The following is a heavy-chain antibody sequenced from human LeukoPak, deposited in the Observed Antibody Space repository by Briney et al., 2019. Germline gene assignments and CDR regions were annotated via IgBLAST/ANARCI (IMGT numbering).Heavy chain of an antibody. Sequence: ESLKISCKGSGYDFTTYWIGWVRQMPGKGLEWLGIIYSGDSDTRYSPSFQGQVTISADKSINTAYLQWSSLKASDTAMYYCARIFIAAAGNPFDYWGQGTLVTVSS. V-gene: IGHV5-51*01. CDR1: GYDFTTYW. CDR3: ARIFIAAAGNPFDY. CDR2: IYSGDSDT. D-gene: IGHD6-13*01. J-gene: IGHJ4*02.